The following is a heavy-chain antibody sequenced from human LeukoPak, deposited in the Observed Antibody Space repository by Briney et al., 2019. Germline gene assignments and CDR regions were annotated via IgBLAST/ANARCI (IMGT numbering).Heavy chain of an antibody. D-gene: IGHD6-13*01. CDR1: GYTFTSYG. J-gene: IGHJ5*02. Sequence: ASVKVSCKASGYTFTSYGISWVRQAPGQGLEWMGWISAYNGNTNYAQKLQGRVTMTTDTSTSTAYMELRSLRPDDTAVYYCARSPAAGTLGNWFDPWGQGTLVTVSS. V-gene: IGHV1-18*01. CDR3: ARSPAAGTLGNWFDP. CDR2: ISAYNGNT.